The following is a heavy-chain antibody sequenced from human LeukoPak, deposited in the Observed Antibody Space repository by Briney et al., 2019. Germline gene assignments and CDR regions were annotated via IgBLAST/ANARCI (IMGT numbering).Heavy chain of an antibody. CDR2: ISNDGSYK. J-gene: IGHJ6*02. V-gene: IGHV3-30*04. Sequence: WGSLRFSCAASGFTFNSYAILWVRHAPGKGREGVAIISNDGSYKNYAYDVKGQFTISRYNSKNTLYLQMNSMKAEDTAVYYCVRAYYYSMDVWGQGTTVTVSS. CDR3: VRAYYYSMDV. CDR1: GFTFNSYA.